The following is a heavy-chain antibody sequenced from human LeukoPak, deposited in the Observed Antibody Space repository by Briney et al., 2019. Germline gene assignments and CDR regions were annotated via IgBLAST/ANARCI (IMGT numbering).Heavy chain of an antibody. Sequence: SETLSLTCTVSGGSISSYYWSWIRQPPGKGLEWFGYIYTSGSTNYNPSLKSRVTISVDTSKNQFSLKLSSVTAADTAVYYCARSGRDGYNFWFDPWGQGTLVTVSS. V-gene: IGHV4-4*09. J-gene: IGHJ5*02. D-gene: IGHD5-24*01. CDR1: GGSISSYY. CDR2: IYTSGST. CDR3: ARSGRDGYNFWFDP.